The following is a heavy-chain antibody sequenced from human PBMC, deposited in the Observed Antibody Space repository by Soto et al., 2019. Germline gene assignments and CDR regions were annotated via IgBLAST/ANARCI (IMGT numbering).Heavy chain of an antibody. J-gene: IGHJ4*02. D-gene: IGHD3-3*01. CDR2: ISSSGSTI. CDR1: GFTFSDYY. V-gene: IGHV3-11*01. Sequence: QVQLVESGGGLVKPGGSLRLSCAASGFTFSDYYMSWIRQAPGQGLEWVSYISSSGSTIYYADSVKGRFTISRDNAKNSLYLQMNSLRADDTAVYYCARAEADYDFWSGLLDYWGQGTLVTVSS. CDR3: ARAEADYDFWSGLLDY.